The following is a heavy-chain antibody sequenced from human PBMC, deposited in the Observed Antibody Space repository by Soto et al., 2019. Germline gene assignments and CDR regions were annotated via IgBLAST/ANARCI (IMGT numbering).Heavy chain of an antibody. Sequence: QVQLVESGGGVVQPGRSLRLSCAASGFTFSSYAMHWVRQAPGKGLEWVAVISYDGSNKYYADSVKGRFTISRDNSKNTLYLQMNCLRAEDTAVYYCAREHARGYSYGPSHWGQGTLVTVSS. V-gene: IGHV3-30-3*01. J-gene: IGHJ4*02. CDR2: ISYDGSNK. CDR3: AREHARGYSYGPSH. D-gene: IGHD5-18*01. CDR1: GFTFSSYA.